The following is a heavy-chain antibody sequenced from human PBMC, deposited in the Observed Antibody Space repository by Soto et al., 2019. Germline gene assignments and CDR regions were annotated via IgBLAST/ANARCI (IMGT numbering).Heavy chain of an antibody. CDR2: PNYKSKLFN. J-gene: IGHJ6*03. D-gene: IGHD5-12*01. CDR1: GDIVSSHSAG. V-gene: IGHV6-1*01. Sequence: QVQLQLSVPGLMEPSQTLSLTCAISGDIVSSHSAGWNWVRQTPSRGLEWLGRPNYKSKLFNNYAVPVKSLLTISPVTSQNQFSLQLDSVTPEDTAVYFCARGSWDDVSGHYYMDVWGKGTTVTVSS. CDR3: ARGSWDDVSGHYYMDV.